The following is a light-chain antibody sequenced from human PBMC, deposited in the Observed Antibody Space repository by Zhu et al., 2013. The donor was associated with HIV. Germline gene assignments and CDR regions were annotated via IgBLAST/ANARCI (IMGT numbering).Light chain of an antibody. J-gene: IGKJ3*01. Sequence: EIVLTQSPGTLSLSPGERGTLSCRASQSVTANYLAWYQQKPGQAPRLLIHGASTRAPGIPDRFSGSGSGTDFTLTISRLEPEDFAVYYCQQYVSSPITFGPGTKVDIK. CDR3: QQYVSSPIT. CDR2: GAS. CDR1: QSVTANY. V-gene: IGKV3-20*01.